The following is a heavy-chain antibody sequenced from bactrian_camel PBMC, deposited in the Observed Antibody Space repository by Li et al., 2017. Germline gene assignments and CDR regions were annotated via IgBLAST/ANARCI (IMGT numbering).Heavy chain of an antibody. Sequence: VQLVESGGGLVQPGGSQRLSCAASGFTFSSVAMIWVRQAPGKGLEWVSTIRRSGGTTYYADSVKGRFTISRDNAKNTVYLQMNSLKPEDTAVYYCVRSESEDGLVQPPDWGQGTQVTVS. J-gene: IGHJ4*01. V-gene: IGHV3S40*01. CDR1: GFTFSSVA. CDR3: VRSESEDGLVQPPD. D-gene: IGHD1*01. CDR2: IRRSGGTT.